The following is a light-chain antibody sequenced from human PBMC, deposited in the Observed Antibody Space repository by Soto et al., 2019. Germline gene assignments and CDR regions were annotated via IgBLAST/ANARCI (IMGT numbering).Light chain of an antibody. J-gene: IGKJ1*01. V-gene: IGKV3-20*01. CDR3: QQYGTSPWT. Sequence: EIVLTQSPGTLSLFAGERATLSCRATQSISSNYLAWYQQKPGQAPRLLIYIASRRATGIPDRFSGSGSGPDFTITIRRLEPEDSEVYYCQQYGTSPWTFGQGTKVEIK. CDR1: QSISSNY. CDR2: IAS.